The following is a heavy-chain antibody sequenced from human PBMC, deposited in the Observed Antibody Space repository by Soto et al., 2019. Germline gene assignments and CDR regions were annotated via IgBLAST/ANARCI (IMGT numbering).Heavy chain of an antibody. CDR3: ARQQLLPFYYALDV. Sequence: PSETLSLTCTVSGGSISCYYWSWIRQSPGKGLEYIGYIYYRESTNYNPSLKSRVTMSVDTSRNQFSLKVNSVTAADTAVYYCARQQLLPFYYALDVWGQGTTVTVSS. CDR1: GGSISCYY. V-gene: IGHV4-59*01. D-gene: IGHD6-13*01. J-gene: IGHJ6*02. CDR2: IYYREST.